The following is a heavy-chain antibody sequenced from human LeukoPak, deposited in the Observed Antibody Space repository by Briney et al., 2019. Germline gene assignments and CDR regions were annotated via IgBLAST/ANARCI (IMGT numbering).Heavy chain of an antibody. J-gene: IGHJ4*02. CDR3: ARLDSSGYYFPGVSDY. CDR2: ISSSSTYI. D-gene: IGHD3-22*01. Sequence: GGSLRLSCAASGFTFSSYSMNWVRQAPGKGLEWVSAISSSSTYIYYADSVKGRFTISRDNAKNSLFLQLDSLRAEDTAVYYCARLDSSGYYFPGVSDYWGQGTLVTVSS. CDR1: GFTFSSYS. V-gene: IGHV3-21*01.